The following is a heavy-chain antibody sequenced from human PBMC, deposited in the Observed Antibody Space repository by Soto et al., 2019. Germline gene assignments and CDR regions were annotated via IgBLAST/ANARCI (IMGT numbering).Heavy chain of an antibody. Sequence: QVQLVQSGAEVKKPGSSVKVSCKASGGTFSSYAISWVRQAPGQGLEWMGGIIPIFGTANYAQKFQGRVTITXXEXTXTAYMELSSLRSEDTAVYYCARHSSGWYGLNWAFDIWGQGTMVTVSS. D-gene: IGHD6-19*01. J-gene: IGHJ3*02. CDR2: IIPIFGTA. V-gene: IGHV1-69*05. CDR1: GGTFSSYA. CDR3: ARHSSGWYGLNWAFDI.